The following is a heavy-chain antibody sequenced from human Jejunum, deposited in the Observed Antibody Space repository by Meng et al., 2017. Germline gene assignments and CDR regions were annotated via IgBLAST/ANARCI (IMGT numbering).Heavy chain of an antibody. J-gene: IGHJ4*02. V-gene: IGHV4-4*02. CDR2: ISLSGSP. Sequence: CPGTVTPSWTLVLICAVYGGSIRSSGWCSWVRQPQGKGLEWIGEISLSGSPSYNPSLRTRVTISIDTSRNQFSLSLSSVTAADTAVYYCARHGAAPYFDDWGQGSLVTVSS. D-gene: IGHD2-15*01. CDR3: ARHGAAPYFDD. CDR1: GGSIRSSGW.